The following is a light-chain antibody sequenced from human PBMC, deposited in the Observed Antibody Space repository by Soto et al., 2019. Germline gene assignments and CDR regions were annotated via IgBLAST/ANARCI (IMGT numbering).Light chain of an antibody. J-gene: IGKJ4*01. V-gene: IGKV1-27*01. CDR2: ATS. CDR1: QGIGDY. Sequence: DIQMTQSPTSLSASVGDRVTITCRASQGIGDYLAWYQQKPGKAPKLLIYATSALQSGVPSRFSGSGSGTDFTLTISSLQPEDVATYYCQKYNSAVDTFGGGTKVDIK. CDR3: QKYNSAVDT.